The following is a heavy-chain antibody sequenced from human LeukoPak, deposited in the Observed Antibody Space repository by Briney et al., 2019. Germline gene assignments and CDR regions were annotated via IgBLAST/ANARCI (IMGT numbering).Heavy chain of an antibody. CDR3: AKTSKYYYDSSGYYDY. Sequence: GRSLRLSCAASGFTFSSYGMHWVRQAPGKGLEWVAVISYDGSKKYYADSVKGRFTISRDNSKNTLYLQMNSLRAEDTAVYYCAKTSKYYYDSSGYYDYWGQGTLVTVSS. V-gene: IGHV3-30*18. CDR2: ISYDGSKK. CDR1: GFTFSSYG. J-gene: IGHJ4*02. D-gene: IGHD3-22*01.